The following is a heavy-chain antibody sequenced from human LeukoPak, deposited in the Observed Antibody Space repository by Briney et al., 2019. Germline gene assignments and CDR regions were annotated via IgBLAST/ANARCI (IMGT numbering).Heavy chain of an antibody. CDR2: INPNSGGT. J-gene: IGHJ4*02. CDR1: GYTFTGYY. D-gene: IGHD3-9*01. V-gene: IGHV1-2*02. Sequence: ASVKVSCKASGYTFTGYYMHWVRQAPGQGLEWMGWINPNSGGTNYAQKFQGRVTMTRDTSTSTAYMELSRLRSDDTAVYYCARWYYDILTGYYTLFDYWGQGTLVTVSS. CDR3: ARWYYDILTGYYTLFDY.